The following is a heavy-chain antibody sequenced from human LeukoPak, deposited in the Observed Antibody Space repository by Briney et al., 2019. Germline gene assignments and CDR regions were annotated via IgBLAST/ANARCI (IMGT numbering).Heavy chain of an antibody. J-gene: IGHJ3*01. V-gene: IGHV3-30*02. D-gene: IGHD3-22*01. CDR2: IRYDGSNK. CDR3: AKDLLTSTGAYYYDSSGYLGFDG. Sequence: GGFLRLSCAASGFTFSSYGMHWVRQAPGKGLEWVAFIRYDGSNKYYADSVKGRFTISRDNSKNTLYLQMNSLRAEDTAVYYCAKDLLTSTGAYYYDSSGYLGFDGWGQGTMVTVSS. CDR1: GFTFSSYG.